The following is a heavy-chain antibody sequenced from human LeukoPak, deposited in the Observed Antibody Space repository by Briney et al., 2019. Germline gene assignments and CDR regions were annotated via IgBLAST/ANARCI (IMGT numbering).Heavy chain of an antibody. CDR1: GYSISSDYN. CDR2: IYHSGTT. CDR3: ARVWMVYAALDL. V-gene: IGHV4-38-2*01. D-gene: IGHD2-8*01. J-gene: IGHJ5*02. Sequence: PSETLSLTCGVSGYSISSDYNWGWIRQPPGKGLEWIGNIYHSGTTYYNPSLKSRVTISVDTSKNQFSLKLNPMTAADTAVYYCARVWMVYAALDLWGQGTPVTVSS.